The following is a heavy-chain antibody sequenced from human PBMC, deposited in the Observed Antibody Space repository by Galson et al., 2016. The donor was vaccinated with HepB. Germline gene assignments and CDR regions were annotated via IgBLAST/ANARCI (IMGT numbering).Heavy chain of an antibody. Sequence: QSGAEAKTSGESLTLSCRGSGYTFDSYWIGWVRQMPGKGLEWMGIIYPGAFDTRYGPSFQGQVTIPADKSISTAYLQWSGLTASDTAPYYCTRSLTGSYDFWGAIYNYYAMDVWGQGATVTVS. CDR2: IYPGAFDT. J-gene: IGHJ6*02. V-gene: IGHV5-51*01. CDR1: GYTFDSYW. D-gene: IGHD3-3*01. CDR3: TRSLTGSYDFWGAIYNYYAMDV.